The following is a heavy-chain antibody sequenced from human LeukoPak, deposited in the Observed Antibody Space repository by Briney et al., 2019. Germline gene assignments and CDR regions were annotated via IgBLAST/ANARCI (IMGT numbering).Heavy chain of an antibody. J-gene: IGHJ6*02. Sequence: GGSLRLSCAASGFTVSSNYMSWVRQAPGKVLEWVSVMYSGGSTYYADSVKGRFTISRDNSKNTLYLQMNSLRAEDTAVYYCAREGRVGTVTTSHYYYGMDVWGQGTTVTVSS. CDR3: AREGRVGTVTTSHYYYGMDV. V-gene: IGHV3-53*01. CDR2: MYSGGST. CDR1: GFTVSSNY. D-gene: IGHD4-17*01.